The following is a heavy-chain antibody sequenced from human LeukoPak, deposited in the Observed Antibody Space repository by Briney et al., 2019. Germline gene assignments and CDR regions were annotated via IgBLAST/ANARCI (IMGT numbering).Heavy chain of an antibody. CDR1: GYSISSAYY. J-gene: IGHJ6*03. V-gene: IGHV4-38-2*02. Sequence: PSETLSLTCTVSGYSISSAYYWGWIRQPPGKGLEWIGSIYHSGSTYYNPSLKSRVTISVDTSKNQFSLKLSSVTAADTAVYYCARRRVGFYYYYYMDVWGKGTTVTISS. CDR3: ARRRVGFYYYYYMDV. CDR2: IYHSGST.